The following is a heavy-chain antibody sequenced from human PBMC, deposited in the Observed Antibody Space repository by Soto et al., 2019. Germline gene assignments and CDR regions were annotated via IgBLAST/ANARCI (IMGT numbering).Heavy chain of an antibody. J-gene: IGHJ4*02. CDR2: ISSGSSYI. D-gene: IGHD2-2*01. Sequence: KPGGSLRLSCAASGFTFSTYSMNWVRQAPGKGLEWVSSISSGSSYIYYADSVKGRFTISRDNAKDSLYLQMNSLRAEDTAVYYCARDPAGHCSTSTCHYFDFWGQGMLVTVSS. CDR3: ARDPAGHCSTSTCHYFDF. CDR1: GFTFSTYS. V-gene: IGHV3-21*01.